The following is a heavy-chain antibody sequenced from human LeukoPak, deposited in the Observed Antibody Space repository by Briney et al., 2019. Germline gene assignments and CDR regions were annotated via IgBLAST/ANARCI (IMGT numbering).Heavy chain of an antibody. CDR2: FDPEDGET. J-gene: IGHJ6*03. Sequence: GASVTVSCKVSGYTLTELSMHWVRQAPGKGLEWMGGFDPEDGETIYAQKFQGRVTMTEDTSTDTAYMELSSLRSEDTAVYYCARVDSGFSSGWYGTSYYYMDVWGKGTTVTVSS. V-gene: IGHV1-24*01. CDR1: GYTLTELS. D-gene: IGHD6-19*01. CDR3: ARVDSGFSSGWYGTSYYYMDV.